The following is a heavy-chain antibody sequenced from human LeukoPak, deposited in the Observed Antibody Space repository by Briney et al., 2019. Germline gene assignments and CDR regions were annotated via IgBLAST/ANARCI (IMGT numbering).Heavy chain of an antibody. CDR3: AKATVLLWFGGTTDY. CDR1: GFTFSSYA. CDR2: ISGSGGST. V-gene: IGHV3-23*01. Sequence: PGGSLRLSCAASGFTFSSYAMSWVRQAPGKGLEWVSAISGSGGSTYYADSVKGRFTISRDNSKNTLYLQMNSLRAEDTAVYYCAKATVLLWFGGTTDYWGQGTLVTVSS. D-gene: IGHD3-10*01. J-gene: IGHJ4*02.